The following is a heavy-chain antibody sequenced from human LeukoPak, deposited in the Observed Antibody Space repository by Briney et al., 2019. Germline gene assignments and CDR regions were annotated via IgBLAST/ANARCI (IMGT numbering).Heavy chain of an antibody. V-gene: IGHV3-21*01. D-gene: IGHD3-9*01. J-gene: IGHJ4*02. Sequence: GGSLRLSCAASGFTVSSNYMSWVRQAPGKGLEWVSSISSSSSYIYYADSVKGRFTISRDNAKNSLYLQMNSLRAEDTAVYYCARGDFHFDWLLGYWGQGTLVTVSS. CDR1: GFTVSSNY. CDR2: ISSSSSYI. CDR3: ARGDFHFDWLLGY.